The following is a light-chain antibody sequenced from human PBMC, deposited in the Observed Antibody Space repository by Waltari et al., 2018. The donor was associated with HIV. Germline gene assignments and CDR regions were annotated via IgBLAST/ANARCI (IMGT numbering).Light chain of an antibody. J-gene: IGLJ2*01. CDR2: ARN. CDR1: SLRRYY. CDR3: NSRDSSVNPLQVI. V-gene: IGLV3-19*01. Sequence: SSELTQDPAVSVALGQTVKITCQGDSLRRYYASRYQQKPGQATVLFSYARNNRPSGIPDRFSGSSSGDTASLTITGAQAEDEAAYYCNSRDSSVNPLQVIFGVGTYVTVL.